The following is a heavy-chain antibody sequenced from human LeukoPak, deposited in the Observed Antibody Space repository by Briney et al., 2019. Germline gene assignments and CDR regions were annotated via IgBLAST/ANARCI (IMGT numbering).Heavy chain of an antibody. J-gene: IGHJ6*03. CDR1: GRPISRYY. CDR2: IYYSGST. CDR3: GRVSVSYWSVYYYFCLDV. V-gene: IGHV4-59*01. Sequence: PSETLTLPCTVSGRPISRYYWSWIRQPPGKGLEWIGYIYYSGSTHYNPPLKKRVTISVETPKNPFSLNLRPETAADTAVFHCGRVSVSYWSVYYYFCLDVWGKGTTVTVSS. D-gene: IGHD1-26*01.